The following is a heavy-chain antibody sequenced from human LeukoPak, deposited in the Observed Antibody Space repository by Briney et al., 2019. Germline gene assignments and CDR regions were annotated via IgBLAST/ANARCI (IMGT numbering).Heavy chain of an antibody. J-gene: IGHJ4*02. D-gene: IGHD3-3*01. CDR3: ARGSEWSSGVSDY. CDR1: GFSFSACG. CDR2: ISGSSTYI. Sequence: PGGSLRLSCAASGFSFSACGMNWVRQAPGKGLEWVSSISGSSTYIYYADSVKGRFTISRDNAKNSLYLQMNSLRAEDTAVHYCARGSEWSSGVSDYWGQGTLVTVSS. V-gene: IGHV3-21*01.